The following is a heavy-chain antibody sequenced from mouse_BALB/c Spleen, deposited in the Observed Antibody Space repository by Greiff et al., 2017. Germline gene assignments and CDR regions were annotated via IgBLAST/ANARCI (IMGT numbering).Heavy chain of an antibody. Sequence: EVKLQESGPDLVKPSQSLSLTCTVSGYSITSDYNWHWIRQFPGNKLEWMGYIHYSGSTNYNPSLKSRISITRDTSKNQFFLQLNSVTTEDAATYYCASGGRYFDVWGAGTTVTVSS. D-gene: IGHD3-3*01. CDR2: IHYSGST. V-gene: IGHV3-1*02. J-gene: IGHJ1*01. CDR3: ASGGRYFDV. CDR1: GYSITSDYN.